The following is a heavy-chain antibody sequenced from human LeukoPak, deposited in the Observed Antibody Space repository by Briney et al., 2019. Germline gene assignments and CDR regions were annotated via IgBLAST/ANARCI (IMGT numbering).Heavy chain of an antibody. Sequence: SETLSLTCTVSGGSISSYYWSRIRQPPGKGLEWIGYIFYSGSTNYNPSLKSRVTISVDTSKNQFSLKLSSVTAADTAVYYCARDQNRAFDIWGQGTMVTVSS. V-gene: IGHV4-59*01. CDR2: IFYSGST. CDR1: GGSISSYY. CDR3: ARDQNRAFDI. J-gene: IGHJ3*02.